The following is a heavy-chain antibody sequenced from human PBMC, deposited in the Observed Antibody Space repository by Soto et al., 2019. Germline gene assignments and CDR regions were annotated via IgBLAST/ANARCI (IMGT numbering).Heavy chain of an antibody. V-gene: IGHV3-23*01. CDR3: AKAGNFVAVGADYVDY. CDR1: GFTFGTYV. J-gene: IGHJ4*02. Sequence: EVQLLESGGGLVQPGGSLRLSCAASGFTFGTYVMTWFRQAPGKGLEWVSAISGVGGTTFHADSVKGRFTISRDNSNNTLFLQMNSLRGEDTAVYYCAKAGNFVAVGADYVDYWGQGTLVTVSS. CDR2: ISGVGGTT. D-gene: IGHD2-15*01.